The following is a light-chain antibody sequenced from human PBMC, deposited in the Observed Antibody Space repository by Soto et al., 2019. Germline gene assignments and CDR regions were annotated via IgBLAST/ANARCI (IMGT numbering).Light chain of an antibody. CDR2: DVS. J-gene: IGLJ1*01. CDR3: CSYAGSYNFYV. CDR1: SSDVGYYNY. Sequence: QSVLTQPRSVSGSPGQSVTISCTGTSSDVGYYNYVSWYQQHPGTAPKLMIYDVSMRPSGVPDRFSGSKSGNTASLTISGLQAEDEADYYCCSYAGSYNFYVFGTGTRSPS. V-gene: IGLV2-11*01.